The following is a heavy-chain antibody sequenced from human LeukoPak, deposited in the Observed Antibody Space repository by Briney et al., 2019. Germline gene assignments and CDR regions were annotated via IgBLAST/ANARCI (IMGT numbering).Heavy chain of an antibody. CDR3: ARVFHDYYFDY. CDR2: IYSGSNT. V-gene: IGHV3-53*01. CDR1: GFTVSGNY. D-gene: IGHD3-3*01. Sequence: PGGSLRLSCAASGFTVSGNYMSWVRQAPGEGLEWVSLIYSGSNTYYADSVKGRFTISRDNFKNTLYLQMNTVRAEDTAIYYCARVFHDYYFDYWGQGTLVTVSS. J-gene: IGHJ4*02.